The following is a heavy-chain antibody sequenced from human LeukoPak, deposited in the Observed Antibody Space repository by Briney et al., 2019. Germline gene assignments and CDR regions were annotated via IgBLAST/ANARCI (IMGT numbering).Heavy chain of an antibody. CDR2: IDYRGSS. V-gene: IGHV4-59*11. Sequence: SETLSLTCSASGGSISSHSWSWIRQAPGKGLEWIGYIDYRGSSNYNPFLKSRVTISADPSKNQFSLKLTSVTAADTAIYYCARDHPVADWAADIWGRGTMVTVSS. CDR1: GGSISSHS. J-gene: IGHJ3*02. D-gene: IGHD3-9*01. CDR3: ARDHPVADWAADI.